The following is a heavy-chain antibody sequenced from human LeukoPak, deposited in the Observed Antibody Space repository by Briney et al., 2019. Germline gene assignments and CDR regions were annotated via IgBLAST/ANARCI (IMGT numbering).Heavy chain of an antibody. CDR3: ARDRDQGYYYYMDV. Sequence: GGSLRLSCAASGFTFNSYALHWVRQAPGKGLEWVAVISYDGSNKYYADSVKGRFTISRDNAKNSLYLQMNSLRAEDTAVYYYARDRDQGYYYYMDVWGKGTTVTVSS. V-gene: IGHV3-30*04. CDR2: ISYDGSNK. CDR1: GFTFNSYA. D-gene: IGHD3-10*01. J-gene: IGHJ6*03.